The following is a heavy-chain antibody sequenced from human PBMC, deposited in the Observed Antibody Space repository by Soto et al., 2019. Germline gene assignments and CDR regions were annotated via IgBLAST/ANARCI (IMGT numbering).Heavy chain of an antibody. CDR1: GTEFSNYA. D-gene: IGHD6-19*01. Sequence: GGSLRLSCVASGTEFSNYAMSWVRQAPGKGLEWVSISSASGRSRYHADSVKGRFTISRDNSKNTLYLHMTNLRAEDTAVYYCAKDGNWLDVYFDVWGQGTPVTVSS. CDR3: AKDGNWLDVYFDV. V-gene: IGHV3-23*01. CDR2: SSASGRSR. J-gene: IGHJ4*02.